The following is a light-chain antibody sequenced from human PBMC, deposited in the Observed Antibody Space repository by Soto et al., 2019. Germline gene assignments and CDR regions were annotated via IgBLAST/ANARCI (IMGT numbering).Light chain of an antibody. Sequence: DIQMTQSPSSLSASVGDRVTITCQASQDISHYLNWYQQRPGKAPKLLIYDASTLQTGVPSRFSESRSGTDFTFTVSSLQPEDIATYYFQQYDSLPRTFGGGNKVEIK. CDR3: QQYDSLPRT. CDR1: QDISHY. V-gene: IGKV1-33*01. J-gene: IGKJ4*01. CDR2: DAS.